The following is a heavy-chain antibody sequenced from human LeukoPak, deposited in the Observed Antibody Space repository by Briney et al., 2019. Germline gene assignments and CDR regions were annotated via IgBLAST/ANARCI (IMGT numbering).Heavy chain of an antibody. CDR1: GYSITSGYY. V-gene: IGHV4-38-2*02. Sequence: PSETLSLTCAVSGYSITSGYYWGWIRQPPGKGLERIGSINHSGSTYYNPSLKSRVTISVDTSKNQFSLKLNSVTAADTAVYYCAREAVTRVWFDPWGQGTLVIVSS. CDR3: AREAVTRVWFDP. CDR2: INHSGST. D-gene: IGHD6-19*01. J-gene: IGHJ5*02.